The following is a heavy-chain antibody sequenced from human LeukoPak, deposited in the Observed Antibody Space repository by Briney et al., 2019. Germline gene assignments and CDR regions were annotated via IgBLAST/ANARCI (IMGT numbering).Heavy chain of an antibody. CDR2: INPDDGDT. V-gene: IGHV1-2*02. CDR3: ARANFLYCSSSTCLFDD. CDR1: GYTFTDYY. Sequence: ASVTVSFKASGYTFTDYYMHWVRQAPGQGFEWMGLINPDDGDTNYAQKFQGRVTMTRDTSISTAHMEVSRLRSDDTAVYYCARANFLYCSSSTCLFDDGGQGTLVTVSS. D-gene: IGHD2-2*01. J-gene: IGHJ4*02.